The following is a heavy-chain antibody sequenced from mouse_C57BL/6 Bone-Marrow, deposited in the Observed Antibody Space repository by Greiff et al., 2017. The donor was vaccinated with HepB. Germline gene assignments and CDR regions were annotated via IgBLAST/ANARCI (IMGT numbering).Heavy chain of an antibody. J-gene: IGHJ4*01. CDR2: INPSSGYT. D-gene: IGHD1-1*01. CDR3: ARVYGFYAMDY. Sequence: VQLQQSGAELARPGASVKMSCKASGYTFTSYTMHWVKQRPGQGLEWIGYINPSSGYTKYNQKFKDKATLTADKSSSTAYMQLSSLTSEDAAVYYCARVYGFYAMDYWGQGTSVTVSS. CDR1: GYTFTSYT. V-gene: IGHV1-4*01.